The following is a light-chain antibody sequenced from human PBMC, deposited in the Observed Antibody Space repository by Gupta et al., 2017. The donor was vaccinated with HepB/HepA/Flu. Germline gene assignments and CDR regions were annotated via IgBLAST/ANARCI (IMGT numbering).Light chain of an antibody. Sequence: DIKLTQSASFLSASVGDRVTITCRGSQGISSYLAWYQQKPGNAPKLLIYAASTLQSGVPSRFSGRGSGTEFTLTISSLQPEDFATYYCQQLNSFSFGGGTKVEIK. V-gene: IGKV1-9*01. CDR2: AAS. J-gene: IGKJ4*01. CDR1: QGISSY. CDR3: QQLNSFS.